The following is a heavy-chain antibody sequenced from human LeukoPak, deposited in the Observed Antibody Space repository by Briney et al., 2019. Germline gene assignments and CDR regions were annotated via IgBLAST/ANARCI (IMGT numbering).Heavy chain of an antibody. Sequence: PSETLSLTCTVSGGSISSGSYYWSWIRQPAGKGLEWIGRIYTSGSTNYNPSLKSRVTISVDTSKNQFSLKLSSVTAADTAVYYCARVYSSGWYQDAFDIWGQGTMVTVSS. CDR3: ARVYSSGWYQDAFDI. V-gene: IGHV4-61*02. J-gene: IGHJ3*02. D-gene: IGHD6-19*01. CDR2: IYTSGST. CDR1: GGSISSGSYY.